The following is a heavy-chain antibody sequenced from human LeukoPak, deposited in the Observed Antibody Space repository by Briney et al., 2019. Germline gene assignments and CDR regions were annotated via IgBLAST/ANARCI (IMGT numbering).Heavy chain of an antibody. Sequence: GGSLRLSCAASGFTFSSYWMHWVRQAPGKGLVWVSRINSDGSSTSYADSVKGRFTISRDNAKNTLYLQMNSLRAEATAVYYCARGVGYCSSTSCYWWFDPWGQGTLVTVSS. CDR3: ARGVGYCSSTSCYWWFDP. CDR1: GFTFSSYW. D-gene: IGHD2-2*01. CDR2: INSDGSST. J-gene: IGHJ5*02. V-gene: IGHV3-74*01.